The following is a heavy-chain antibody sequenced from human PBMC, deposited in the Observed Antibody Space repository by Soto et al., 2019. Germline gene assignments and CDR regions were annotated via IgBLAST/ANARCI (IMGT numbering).Heavy chain of an antibody. J-gene: IGHJ4*02. V-gene: IGHV4-34*01. Sequence: SETLSLTCAVYGGSLSGYYWSWIRQPPGKGLEWIGQINHSGSTNYNPSLKSRVTISVDTSKNQFSLKLSSVTAADTAVYYCARGIRGNRDYWGQGTLVTFSS. CDR1: GGSLSGYY. CDR2: INHSGST. D-gene: IGHD1-1*01. CDR3: ARGIRGNRDY.